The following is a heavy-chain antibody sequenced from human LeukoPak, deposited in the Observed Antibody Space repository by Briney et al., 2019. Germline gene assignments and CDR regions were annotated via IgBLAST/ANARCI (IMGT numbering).Heavy chain of an antibody. Sequence: GASVKVSCKASGYTFTSYYMHWVRQAPGQGLEWMGIINPSGGSTSYAQKFQGRVTMTRDTSTSTVYMELSSLRSEDTAVYYCARDRGDYYDSSGYYYGGQYAFDIWGQGTMVTVSS. D-gene: IGHD3-22*01. CDR3: ARDRGDYYDSSGYYYGGQYAFDI. CDR2: INPSGGST. CDR1: GYTFTSYY. J-gene: IGHJ3*02. V-gene: IGHV1-46*01.